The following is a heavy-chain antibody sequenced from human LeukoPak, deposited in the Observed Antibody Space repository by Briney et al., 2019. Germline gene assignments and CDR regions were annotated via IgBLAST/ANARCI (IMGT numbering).Heavy chain of an antibody. CDR1: GFTFDDYA. CDR2: ISWDGGST. D-gene: IGHD3-16*01. J-gene: IGHJ6*04. CDR3: ATATFTADNHLDV. V-gene: IGHV3-43D*04. Sequence: GGSLRLSCAASGFTFDDYAMHWVRQAPGEGLEWVSLISWDGGSTYYADSVKGRFTISRDNSKNTLYLQMNSLRAEDTAVYYCATATFTADNHLDVWGKGTTVTVSS.